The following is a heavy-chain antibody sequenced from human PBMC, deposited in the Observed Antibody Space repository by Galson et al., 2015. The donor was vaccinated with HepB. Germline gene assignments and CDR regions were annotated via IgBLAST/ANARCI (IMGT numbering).Heavy chain of an antibody. D-gene: IGHD2-15*01. CDR2: ISAYNRHT. CDR3: ARGALVVVVGATQNNWFDP. V-gene: IGHV1-18*01. Sequence: SVKVSCKASGYTFSSYSITWVRQAPCQGLEWMGWISAYNRHTNYAQSLQDRVTMTTDTSTSTIYLELRSLRSDDTAVYYCARGALVVVVGATQNNWFDPWGQGTLVTVSS. J-gene: IGHJ5*02. CDR1: GYTFSSYS.